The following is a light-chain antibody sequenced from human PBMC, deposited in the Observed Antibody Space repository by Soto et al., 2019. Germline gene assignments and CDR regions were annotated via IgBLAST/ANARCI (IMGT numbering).Light chain of an antibody. Sequence: DIQMTQSPSSLSASVGDRVTITCRASQGINHSLAWFQQKPGKVPTLLIYATSTLQSGVPSRFSVRGFGTDFTLTISSLHPEDVATYDCQKHNSAPRLFGPGTKVEIK. CDR1: QGINHS. J-gene: IGKJ1*01. CDR2: ATS. V-gene: IGKV1-27*01. CDR3: QKHNSAPRL.